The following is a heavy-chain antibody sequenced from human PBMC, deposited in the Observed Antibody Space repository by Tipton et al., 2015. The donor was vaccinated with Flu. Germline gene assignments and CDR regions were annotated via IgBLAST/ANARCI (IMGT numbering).Heavy chain of an antibody. D-gene: IGHD3-9*01. V-gene: IGHV4-59*08. CDR3: ARRDYDILTGSRAFDI. Sequence: LRLSCTVSGGSITTYYWSWIRQSPGKGLEWIGYIYDSGSTNYNPSLKSRVTISVDTSKNQFSLKLTSVTAADTAVYYCARRDYDILTGSRAFDIWGQGTNVSVS. CDR2: IYDSGST. J-gene: IGHJ3*02. CDR1: GGSITTYY.